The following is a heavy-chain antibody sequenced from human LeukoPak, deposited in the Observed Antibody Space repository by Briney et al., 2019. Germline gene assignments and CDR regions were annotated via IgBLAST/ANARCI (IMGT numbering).Heavy chain of an antibody. J-gene: IGHJ4*02. Sequence: GGSLRLSCAASGFTFSSYSMNWVRQAPGKGLEWVSSISSSSSYIYYADSVKGRFTISRDNAKNSLYLQKNSLRAEDTAVYYCARARVAAAGPEDYWGQGTLVTVSS. CDR2: ISSSSSYI. CDR1: GFTFSSYS. D-gene: IGHD6-13*01. V-gene: IGHV3-21*01. CDR3: ARARVAAAGPEDY.